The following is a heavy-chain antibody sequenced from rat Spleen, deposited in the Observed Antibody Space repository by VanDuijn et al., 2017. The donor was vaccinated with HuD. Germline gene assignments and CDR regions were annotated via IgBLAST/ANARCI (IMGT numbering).Heavy chain of an antibody. CDR3: TRAGYLRDWYFDF. Sequence: EVQLVESGGGLVQPGGSLKLSCVVSGFTFNSYDMAWVRQAPTKGLEWVASISPSGGITYYRDSVKGRFTISRDNAKNTLYLQMDGLRSEDTATYYCTRAGYLRDWYFDFWGPGTMVTVSS. CDR2: ISPSGGIT. J-gene: IGHJ1*01. D-gene: IGHD2-2*01. CDR1: GFTFNSYD. V-gene: IGHV5S13*01.